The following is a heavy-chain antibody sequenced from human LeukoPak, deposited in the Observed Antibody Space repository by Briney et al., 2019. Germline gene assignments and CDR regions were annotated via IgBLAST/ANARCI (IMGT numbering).Heavy chain of an antibody. Sequence: GGSLRLSCAASGFTVSNYWMSWVRQAPGKGLEWVSSISSTNYIYYADSVKGRFTISRDNAKNSLFLQMNSLRAEDTAVYYCARDLYNYGNNWFDPWGQGTLVTVSS. CDR3: ARDLYNYGNNWFDP. CDR2: ISSTNYI. CDR1: GFTVSNYW. V-gene: IGHV3-21*01. D-gene: IGHD5-18*01. J-gene: IGHJ5*02.